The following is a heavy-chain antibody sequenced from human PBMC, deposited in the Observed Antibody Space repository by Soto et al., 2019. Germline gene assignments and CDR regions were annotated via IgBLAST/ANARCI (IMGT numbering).Heavy chain of an antibody. Sequence: SETLSLTCTVSGGSVSSGSYYWSWIRQPPGKGLEWIGYIYYSGSTYYNPSLKSRVTISVDTSKNQFSLKLSSVTAADTAVYYCARRYSSSWYDYWGQGTLVTVSS. J-gene: IGHJ4*02. CDR2: IYYSGST. V-gene: IGHV4-31*03. CDR3: ARRYSSSWYDY. CDR1: GGSVSSGSYY. D-gene: IGHD6-13*01.